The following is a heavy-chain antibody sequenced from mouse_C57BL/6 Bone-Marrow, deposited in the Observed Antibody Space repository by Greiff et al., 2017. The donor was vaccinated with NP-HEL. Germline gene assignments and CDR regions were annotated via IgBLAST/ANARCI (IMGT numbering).Heavy chain of an antibody. V-gene: IGHV1-64*01. CDR2: IHPNSGST. D-gene: IGHD1-1*01. CDR1: GYTFTSYW. J-gene: IGHJ2*01. CDR3: AREVGGIYYYDRDY. Sequence: QVQLQQPGAELVKPGASVKLSCKASGYTFTSYWMHWVKQRPGQGLEWIGMIHPNSGSTNYNEKFKSKATLTVDKSSSTAYMQLSSLTSEDSAVYYCAREVGGIYYYDRDYWGQGTTLTVSS.